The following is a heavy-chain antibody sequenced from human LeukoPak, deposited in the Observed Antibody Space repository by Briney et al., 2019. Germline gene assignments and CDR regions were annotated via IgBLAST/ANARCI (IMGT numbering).Heavy chain of an antibody. Sequence: GGSLRLSCAASVFTVSSNYMSWVRQAPGKGLEWVSVIYSGGNTYYADSVKGRFTISRDNSKNTLYLQMNSLPAEDTAVYYCASGYCSGGHCYSVYFQHWGQGTLVTVSS. CDR2: IYSGGNT. CDR1: VFTVSSNY. J-gene: IGHJ1*01. V-gene: IGHV3-53*01. CDR3: ASGYCSGGHCYSVYFQH. D-gene: IGHD2-15*01.